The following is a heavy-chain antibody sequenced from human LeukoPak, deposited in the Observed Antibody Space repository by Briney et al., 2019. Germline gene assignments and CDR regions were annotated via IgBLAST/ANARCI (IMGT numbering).Heavy chain of an antibody. CDR1: GFNFDDYG. Sequence: GGPLRLSCAASGFNFDDYGMAWVRQAPGKGLEWVSGINWNGGRTGSADSVKGRFTISRDNAKNSLYLQMNSLRAEDTALYYCARDSVATTAFDIWGQGAMVTVSS. D-gene: IGHD5-12*01. V-gene: IGHV3-20*04. CDR2: INWNGGRT. CDR3: ARDSVATTAFDI. J-gene: IGHJ3*02.